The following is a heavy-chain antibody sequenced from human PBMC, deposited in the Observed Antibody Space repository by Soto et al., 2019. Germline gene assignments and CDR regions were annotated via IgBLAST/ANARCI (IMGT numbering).Heavy chain of an antibody. D-gene: IGHD4-4*01. J-gene: IGHJ5*02. Sequence: ASVKVSCKASGYTFTSYAMHWVRQAPGQRLEWMGWINAGNGNTKYSQKFQGGVTITRDTSASTAYMELSSLRSEDTAVYYCARDEVLQGTVTTEEGWFDPWGQGTLVTVSS. CDR2: INAGNGNT. V-gene: IGHV1-3*01. CDR1: GYTFTSYA. CDR3: ARDEVLQGTVTTEEGWFDP.